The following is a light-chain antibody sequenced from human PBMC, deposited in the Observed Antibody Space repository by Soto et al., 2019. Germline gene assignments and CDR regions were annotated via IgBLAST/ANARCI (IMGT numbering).Light chain of an antibody. CDR3: HQYDNLPPIT. CDR1: QDIINY. J-gene: IGKJ5*01. CDR2: DAS. Sequence: DIQMTQSPSSLSAYVGDRVTITCQGRQDIINYLNWYQQKPGKAPKLLIYDASNLETGVPSRFIGSGSGTDFTFTISSLQPEDTATYYCHQYDNLPPITFGQWTRLAIK. V-gene: IGKV1-33*01.